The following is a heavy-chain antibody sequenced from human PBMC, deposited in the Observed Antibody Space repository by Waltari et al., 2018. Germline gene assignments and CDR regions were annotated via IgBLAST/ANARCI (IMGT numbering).Heavy chain of an antibody. Sequence: EVQLLESGGGLVQPGGSLRLSCAASGFTFSTYSMSWVRQVPGKGLEWVSSISGSGTGTYYADSVKGRFTISRDNSKNMLSLQMNSLRAEDTALYYCATFKGEHWGQGTLVTVSS. CDR3: ATFKGEH. CDR1: GFTFSTYS. V-gene: IGHV3-23*01. D-gene: IGHD2-21*01. J-gene: IGHJ4*02. CDR2: ISGSGTGT.